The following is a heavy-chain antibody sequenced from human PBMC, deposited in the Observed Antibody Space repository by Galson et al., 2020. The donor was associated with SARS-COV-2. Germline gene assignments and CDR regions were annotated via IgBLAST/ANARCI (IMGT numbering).Heavy chain of an antibody. CDR2: VTHRGNT. CDR3: ARTDSSYVPFEY. CDR1: GATISSYY. D-gene: IGHD5-12*01. J-gene: IGHJ4*02. Sequence: SESLSLTCTVSGATISSYYWSWIRQSPGQGLEWVGHVTHRGNTAYNPSLKSRVTISADTSKNQFTLRLDYVPAADTAVYNWARTDSSYVPFEYWSQGTMDTVSS. V-gene: IGHV4-59*03.